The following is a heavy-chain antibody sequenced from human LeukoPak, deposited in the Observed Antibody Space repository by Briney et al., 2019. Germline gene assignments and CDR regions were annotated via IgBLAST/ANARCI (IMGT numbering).Heavy chain of an antibody. CDR1: GFTFSSYW. Sequence: GGSLRLSCAASGFTFSSYWMHWVRQAPGKGLVWVSRINSDGSSTSYADSVKGRFTISRDNAKNTPYLQMNSLRAEDTAVYYCARVSSRGPLFDYWGQGTLVTVSS. V-gene: IGHV3-74*01. D-gene: IGHD2-2*01. CDR2: INSDGSST. CDR3: ARVSSRGPLFDY. J-gene: IGHJ4*02.